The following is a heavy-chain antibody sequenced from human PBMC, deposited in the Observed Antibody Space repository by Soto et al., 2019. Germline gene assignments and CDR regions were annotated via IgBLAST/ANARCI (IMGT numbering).Heavy chain of an antibody. J-gene: IGHJ4*02. CDR3: TSRSERGY. CDR2: INVGNGNA. Sequence: QVQFVQSGAEVKKPGASVKLSCKTSGYTYTEYAIHWVRQAPGQGLEWMGWINVGNGNAKYSQRVEGRVTMTRDASASTVYIEVGSLASEDPAVDECTSRSERGYWGQGTLVTVSS. V-gene: IGHV1-3*01. CDR1: GYTYTEYA.